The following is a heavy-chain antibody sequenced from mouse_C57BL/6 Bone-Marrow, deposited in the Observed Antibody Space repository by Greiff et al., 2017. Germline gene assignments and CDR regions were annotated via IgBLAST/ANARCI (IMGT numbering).Heavy chain of an antibody. CDR1: GYTFTSYW. D-gene: IGHD2-3*01. V-gene: IGHV1-69*01. Sequence: QVQLQQSGAELVMPGASVKLSCKASGYTFTSYWMHWVKQRPGQGLEWIGEIDPSDSYTNYNQKFKGKSTLTVDKSSSTAYMQLSSLTSEDSAVYYCAREFGYYVWFAYWGQGTLVTVSA. J-gene: IGHJ3*01. CDR3: AREFGYYVWFAY. CDR2: IDPSDSYT.